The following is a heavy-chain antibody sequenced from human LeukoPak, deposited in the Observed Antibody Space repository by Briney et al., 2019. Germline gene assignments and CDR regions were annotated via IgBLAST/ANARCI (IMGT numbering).Heavy chain of an antibody. CDR2: INPNSGGT. CDR3: ARDRAAAGKNWFDP. J-gene: IGHJ5*02. CDR1: GYTFTGYY. D-gene: IGHD6-13*01. Sequence: ASVKVSCKASGYTFTGYYMHWVRQAPGQGLEWMGWINPNSGGTNYAQKFQGRVTITRNTSISTAYMELSSLRSEDTAVYYCARDRAAAGKNWFDPWGQGTLVTVSS. V-gene: IGHV1-2*02.